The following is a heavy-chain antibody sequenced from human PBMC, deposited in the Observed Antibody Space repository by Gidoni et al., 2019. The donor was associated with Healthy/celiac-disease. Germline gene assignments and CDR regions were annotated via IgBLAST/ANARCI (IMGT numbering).Heavy chain of an antibody. Sequence: EVTLVESGGGLVQPGGSLRLSCEASGFPFSRYLIGWVRQAPGKGLEWVANIKQDGSEKYYVDSVKGRFTISRDNAKNSLYLQMNSLRAEDTAVYYCACSGRIYDYYYMDGWGKGTTVTVSS. D-gene: IGHD2-15*01. CDR1: GFPFSRYL. CDR2: IKQDGSEK. V-gene: IGHV3-7*01. J-gene: IGHJ6*03. CDR3: ACSGRIYDYYYMDG.